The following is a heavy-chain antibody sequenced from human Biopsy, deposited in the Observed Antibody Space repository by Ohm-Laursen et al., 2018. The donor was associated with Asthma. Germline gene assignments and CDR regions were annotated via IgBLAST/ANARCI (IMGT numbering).Heavy chain of an antibody. CDR1: GFTFDDYA. CDR3: AKGEWELLEANFDY. CDR2: ISWNSGSA. Sequence: SLRLSCAASGFTFDDYAMHWVRQAPGEGLEWVSGISWNSGSAGYADSVKGRFTISRDNAKNSLYLQMNSLRAEDTALYYCAKGEWELLEANFDYWGQGTLVTVSS. J-gene: IGHJ4*02. V-gene: IGHV3-9*01. D-gene: IGHD1-26*01.